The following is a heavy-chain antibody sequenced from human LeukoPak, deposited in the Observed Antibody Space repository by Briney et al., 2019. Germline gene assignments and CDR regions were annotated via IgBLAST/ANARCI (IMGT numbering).Heavy chain of an antibody. V-gene: IGHV4-4*09. CDR3: ARVYTSSSYWYFDL. CDR2: IHTSGST. CDR1: GGSNSSYH. J-gene: IGHJ2*01. D-gene: IGHD6-13*01. Sequence: SETLSLTCTVSGGSNSSYHWTWIRQPPGKGLEWIGFIHTSGSTNYNPSLRSRVTISIDTSKKQFSLKLSSVTAADTAIYYCARVYTSSSYWYFDLWGRGILVTVSS.